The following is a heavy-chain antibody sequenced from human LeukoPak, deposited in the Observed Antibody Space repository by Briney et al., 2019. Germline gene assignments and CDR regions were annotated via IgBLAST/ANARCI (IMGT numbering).Heavy chain of an antibody. J-gene: IGHJ6*04. D-gene: IGHD3-10*01. CDR2: ISAYNGNT. V-gene: IGHV1-18*04. Sequence: GASVKVSCKASGYTFTSYGISWMRQAPGQGLEWMGWISAYNGNTNYAQKLQGRVTMTTDTSTSTAYMELRSLRSDDTAVYYCARGWVRGVIAYYYYGMDVWGKGTTVTVSS. CDR1: GYTFTSYG. CDR3: ARGWVRGVIAYYYYGMDV.